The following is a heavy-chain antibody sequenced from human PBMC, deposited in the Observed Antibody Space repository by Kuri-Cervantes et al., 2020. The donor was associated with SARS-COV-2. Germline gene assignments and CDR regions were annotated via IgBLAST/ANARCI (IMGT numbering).Heavy chain of an antibody. CDR3: ARVGSNYGLRSIFDY. J-gene: IGHJ4*02. V-gene: IGHV3-48*01. D-gene: IGHD4-11*01. CDR1: GFTFSSYS. CDR2: ISSSSSTI. Sequence: GGSLRLSCAASGFTFSSYSMNWVRQAPGKGLEWVSYISSSSSTIYYADSVKGRFTISRDNAKNSLYLQMNSLRAEDTAVYYCARVGSNYGLRSIFDYWGQGTPVTVSS.